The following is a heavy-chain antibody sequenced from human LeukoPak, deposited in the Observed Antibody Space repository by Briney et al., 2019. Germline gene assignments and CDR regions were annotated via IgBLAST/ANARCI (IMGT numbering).Heavy chain of an antibody. Sequence: GGSLRLSCAASGFTVSSYDMHWVRQPIGKGLEWVSALGIAGDTFYPGSVKGRFTISRENARNSLYLQMNSLRAEDTAMYYCARQMQSHGNFDSWGQGTLVTVSS. D-gene: IGHD1-26*01. CDR1: GFTVSSYD. CDR3: ARQMQSHGNFDS. V-gene: IGHV3-13*01. CDR2: LGIAGDT. J-gene: IGHJ4*02.